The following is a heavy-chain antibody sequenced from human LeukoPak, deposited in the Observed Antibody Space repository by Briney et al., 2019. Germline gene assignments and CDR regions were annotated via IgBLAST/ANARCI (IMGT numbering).Heavy chain of an antibody. Sequence: TSETLSLTCTVSGVSISSSSYYRGWIRQPPGKGLEWIGSIYYSGSTYYNPSLKSRVTISVDTSKNQFSLKLSSVTAADTAVYYCARHRMYYYDSSGRGVADAFDIWGQGTMVTVSS. CDR1: GVSISSSSYY. D-gene: IGHD3-22*01. CDR2: IYYSGST. V-gene: IGHV4-39*01. J-gene: IGHJ3*02. CDR3: ARHRMYYYDSSGRGVADAFDI.